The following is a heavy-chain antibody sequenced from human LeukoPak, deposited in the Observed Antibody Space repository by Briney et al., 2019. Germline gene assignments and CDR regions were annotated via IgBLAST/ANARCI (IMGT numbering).Heavy chain of an antibody. V-gene: IGHV3-21*01. J-gene: IGHJ4*02. Sequence: GGSLRLSCAASGFTFSSYSMNWVRQAPGKGLEWVSSISGSNSYIYYADSMKGRFTISRDNAKNSLYLQMNSLRAEDTAVYYCAKSGNNRFDYWGQGTLVTVSS. CDR1: GFTFSSYS. CDR2: ISGSNSYI. CDR3: AKSGNNRFDY. D-gene: IGHD4-23*01.